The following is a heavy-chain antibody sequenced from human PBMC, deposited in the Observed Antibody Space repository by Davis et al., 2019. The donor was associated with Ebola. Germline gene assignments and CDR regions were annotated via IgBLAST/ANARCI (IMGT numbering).Heavy chain of an antibody. Sequence: ASVKVSCKASGYTFTSYGISWVRQAPGQGLEWMGWISAYNGNTNYAQKLQGRVTMTTDTSTSTAYMELRSLRSDDTAVYYCARDPYYDSSGYPWYYYYGMDVWGQGTTVTVSS. CDR1: GYTFTSYG. V-gene: IGHV1-18*01. J-gene: IGHJ6*02. CDR2: ISAYNGNT. CDR3: ARDPYYDSSGYPWYYYYGMDV. D-gene: IGHD3-22*01.